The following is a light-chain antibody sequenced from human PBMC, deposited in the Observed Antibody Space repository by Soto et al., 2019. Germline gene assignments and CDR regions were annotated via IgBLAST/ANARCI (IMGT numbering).Light chain of an antibody. CDR2: DVI. Sequence: QSVLTQPASVSGSPGQSITISFTGTSSDVGGYNYVPWYPQPPGKAPKLMIYDVINRPSGVSNRFSGSKSGNTASLTISGLQAEDEADYYCSSYTSSRTLVFGSGTKVTVL. CDR3: SSYTSSRTLV. J-gene: IGLJ1*01. V-gene: IGLV2-14*01. CDR1: SSDVGGYNY.